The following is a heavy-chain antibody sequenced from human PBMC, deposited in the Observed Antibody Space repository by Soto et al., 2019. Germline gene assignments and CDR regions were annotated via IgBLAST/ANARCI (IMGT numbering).Heavy chain of an antibody. CDR1: GFPFSRYA. D-gene: IGHD2-15*01. Sequence: GGSLRLSCEASGFPFSRYAMSWVRQAPGKGLEWVSAISGSGGSTYYADSVKGRFTISRDNSKNTLYLQMNSLRAEDTAVYYCAKCQDIVVVVAAEFDYWGQGTLVTVSS. CDR3: AKCQDIVVVVAAEFDY. J-gene: IGHJ4*02. V-gene: IGHV3-23*01. CDR2: ISGSGGST.